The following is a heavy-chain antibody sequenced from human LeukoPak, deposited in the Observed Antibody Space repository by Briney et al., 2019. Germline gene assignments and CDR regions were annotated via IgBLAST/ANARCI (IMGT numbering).Heavy chain of an antibody. CDR2: ISGSGGST. J-gene: IGHJ6*02. V-gene: IGHV3-23*01. Sequence: GGSLRLSCAASGFTFSSYVMSWVRQAPGKGLEWVSAISGSGGSTYYADSVKGRFTISRDNSKNTLYLQMNSLRAEDTAVYYCAKEVVYETDYYYYYGMDVWGQGTTVTVSS. D-gene: IGHD2-15*01. CDR3: AKEVVYETDYYYYYGMDV. CDR1: GFTFSSYV.